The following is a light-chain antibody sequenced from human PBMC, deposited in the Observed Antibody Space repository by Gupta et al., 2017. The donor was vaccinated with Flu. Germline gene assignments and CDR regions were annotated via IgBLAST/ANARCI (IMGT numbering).Light chain of an antibody. CDR3: QQARRFPLT. CDR2: PAS. V-gene: IGKV1-12*01. CDR1: QDISTY. J-gene: IGKJ3*01. Sequence: DIQMTQSPSSVSASVGDRVTITCRASQDISTYLAWYQQKPGKAPNLLIYPASSLQSGVPSRFSGSGSGTDFTLTISSLQPEDFAIYYCQQARRFPLTFGPGTKVDIK.